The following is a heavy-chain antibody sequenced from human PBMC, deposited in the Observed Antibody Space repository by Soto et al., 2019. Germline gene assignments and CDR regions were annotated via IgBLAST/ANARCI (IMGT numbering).Heavy chain of an antibody. CDR1: GYTFTGYY. Sequence: ASVKVSCKASGYTFTGYYMHWVRQAPGQGLEWMGWMNPNSGNTGYAQKFQGRVTMTRNTSISTAYMELSSLRSEDTAVYYCAVEQQVGVFDYWGQGTLVTVSS. J-gene: IGHJ4*02. CDR3: AVEQQVGVFDY. V-gene: IGHV1-8*02. CDR2: MNPNSGNT. D-gene: IGHD3-16*01.